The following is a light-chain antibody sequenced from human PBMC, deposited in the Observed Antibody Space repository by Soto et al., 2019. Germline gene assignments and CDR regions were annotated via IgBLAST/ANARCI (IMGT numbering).Light chain of an antibody. CDR3: KQHRNCPRT. Sequence: DIVLTQSPATLSLSPGERATLSCRASQSVNNYLGWYQQKPVQAPRLLVYDASKRATGLPARFSASGTGSDFTLTISSTATEDFAVCYSKQHRNCPRTFGQRTKVEIE. CDR1: QSVNNY. CDR2: DAS. V-gene: IGKV3-11*01. J-gene: IGKJ1*01.